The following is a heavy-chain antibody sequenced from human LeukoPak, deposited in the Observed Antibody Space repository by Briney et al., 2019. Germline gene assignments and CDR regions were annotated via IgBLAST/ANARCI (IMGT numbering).Heavy chain of an antibody. J-gene: IGHJ4*02. CDR3: ARGLYDSSGVDY. Sequence: ASVKVSCKASGYTFTSYDINWVRQATGQGLEWMGWMNPNSGNTGYAQKFQGRVTMTRNTSISTAYMELSSLRAEDTAVYYCARGLYDSSGVDYWGQGTLVTVSS. D-gene: IGHD3-22*01. CDR1: GYTFTSYD. V-gene: IGHV1-8*01. CDR2: MNPNSGNT.